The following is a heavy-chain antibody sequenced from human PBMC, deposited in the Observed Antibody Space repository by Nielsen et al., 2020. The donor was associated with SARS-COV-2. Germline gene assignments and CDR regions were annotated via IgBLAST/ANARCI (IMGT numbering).Heavy chain of an antibody. V-gene: IGHV1-18*01. CDR3: ARVRPVEITMIVPPRY. CDR1: GYTFTSYG. D-gene: IGHD3-22*01. J-gene: IGHJ4*02. CDR2: ISAYNGNT. Sequence: ASVKVSCKASGYTFTSYGISWVRQAPGQGLEGMGWISAYNGNTTYAQKLQGRVTMTTDTSTTTAYMELRSLRSDDTAVYYCARVRPVEITMIVPPRYWGQGTLVTVSS.